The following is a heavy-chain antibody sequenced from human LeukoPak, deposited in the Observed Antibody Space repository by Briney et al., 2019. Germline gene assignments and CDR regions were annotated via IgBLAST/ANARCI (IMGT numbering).Heavy chain of an antibody. J-gene: IGHJ5*02. CDR3: AKGPQGSGREIDP. CDR2: ISDSGDST. Sequence: GGSLRLSCAASGFTVSSNYMTWVRQAPGKGLEWVSGISDSGDSTYYADSVKGRFTISRDNSKNTLYLLMNTLRADDTAVYYCAKGPQGSGREIDPWGQGTLVTVSS. V-gene: IGHV3-23*01. CDR1: GFTVSSNY. D-gene: IGHD6-19*01.